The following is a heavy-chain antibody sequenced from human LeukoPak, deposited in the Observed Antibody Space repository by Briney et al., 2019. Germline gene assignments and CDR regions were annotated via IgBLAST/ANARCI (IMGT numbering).Heavy chain of an antibody. CDR1: GFTFSSYG. Sequence: TGGSLRLSCAASGFTFSSYGMNWVRQAPGKGLEWVSYISGTSSPIYYADSVKGRFTISRDNAKNSLYLQMDSLRAEDTAIYYCTRGRAALGYWGQGTLVTVSS. CDR3: TRGRAALGY. V-gene: IGHV3-48*04. J-gene: IGHJ4*02. D-gene: IGHD6-13*01. CDR2: ISGTSSPI.